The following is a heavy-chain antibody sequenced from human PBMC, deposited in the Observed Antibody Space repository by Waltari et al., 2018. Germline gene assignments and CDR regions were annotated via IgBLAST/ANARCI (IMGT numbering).Heavy chain of an antibody. CDR3: ARGIAAAGTAEKWFDP. CDR1: GGSISSSNW. Sequence: VQLQESGPGLVKPSGTLSLTCAVSGGSISSSNWWSWVRQPPGKGLEWIGEIYHSGSTNYNPSLKSRVTISVDQSKNQFPLKLSSVTAAETAVYYCARGIAAAGTAEKWFDPWGQGTLVTVSS. D-gene: IGHD6-13*01. J-gene: IGHJ5*02. CDR2: IYHSGST. V-gene: IGHV4-4*02.